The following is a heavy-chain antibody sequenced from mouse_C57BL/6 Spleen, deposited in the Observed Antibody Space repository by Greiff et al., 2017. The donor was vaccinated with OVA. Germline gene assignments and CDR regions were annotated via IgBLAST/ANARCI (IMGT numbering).Heavy chain of an antibody. V-gene: IGHV1-82*01. D-gene: IGHD1-1*01. CDR1: GYAFSSSW. CDR2: IYPGDGDT. J-gene: IGHJ4*01. Sequence: QVQLQQSGPELVKPGASVKISCKASGYAFSSSWMNWVKQRPGKGLEWIGRIYPGDGDTNYNGKFKGKATLTADKSSSTAYMQLSSLTSEDSAVYFCARTGYYGSREDYAMDYWGQGTSVTVSS. CDR3: ARTGYYGSREDYAMDY.